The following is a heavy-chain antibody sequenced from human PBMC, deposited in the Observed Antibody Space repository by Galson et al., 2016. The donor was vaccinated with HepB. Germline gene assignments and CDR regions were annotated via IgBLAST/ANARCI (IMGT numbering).Heavy chain of an antibody. CDR1: GSVFSNFG. CDR2: ISTRRTT. D-gene: IGHD1-1*01. V-gene: IGHV3-23*01. CDR3: AKERLVRRIFDR. J-gene: IGHJ4*02. Sequence: SLRLSCAASGSVFSNFGLSWVRQAPGKGLEWVASISTRRTTYYSDSVQGRFTISRDNSNNTLYLQMNGLRAEDTAVYYCAKERLVRRIFDRWGQGTLPTVSS.